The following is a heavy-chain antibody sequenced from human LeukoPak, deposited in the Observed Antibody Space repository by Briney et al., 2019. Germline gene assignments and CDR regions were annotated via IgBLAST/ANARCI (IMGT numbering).Heavy chain of an antibody. CDR2: IYTTGTT. Sequence: SETLSLTCTVSGGSLNSYYWGWIRQPAGRALEWIGRIYTTGTTSYNPSLQSRVTISVDTSKNQFYLKLTSVTAADTAMYYCARAGYTISYYSLDYWGQGSLVTVSS. D-gene: IGHD1-26*01. V-gene: IGHV4-4*07. CDR3: ARAGYTISYYSLDY. J-gene: IGHJ4*02. CDR1: GGSLNSYY.